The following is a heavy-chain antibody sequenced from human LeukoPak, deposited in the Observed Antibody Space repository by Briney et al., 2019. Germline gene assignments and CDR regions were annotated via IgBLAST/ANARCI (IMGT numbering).Heavy chain of an antibody. CDR1: GFTFSSYA. CDR3: ARDPQYYYGSGYYFDY. Sequence: GRSLRLSCAASGFTFSSYAMHWVRQAPGKGLEWVAVISYDGSNKYYADSVKGRFTISRDNAKNSLFLQMNSLRAEDTAVYYCARDPQYYYGSGYYFDYWGQGTLVTVSS. V-gene: IGHV3-30-3*01. CDR2: ISYDGSNK. D-gene: IGHD3-10*01. J-gene: IGHJ4*02.